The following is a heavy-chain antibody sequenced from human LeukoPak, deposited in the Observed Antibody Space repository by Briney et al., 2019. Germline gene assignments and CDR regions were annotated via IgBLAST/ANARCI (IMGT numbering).Heavy chain of an antibody. D-gene: IGHD6-13*01. V-gene: IGHV2-5*02. Sequence: SGPTLVKPTQTLTLTCTFSGFSLSTSGVGVGWIRQPPGKALEWLALIYWDDDKRYSPSLKSRLTITKDTSKNQVVLTMTNVDPVDTATYYCAHSKIDSSSWTAYFDYWGQGTLVTVSS. CDR3: AHSKIDSSSWTAYFDY. J-gene: IGHJ4*02. CDR1: GFSLSTSGVG. CDR2: IYWDDDK.